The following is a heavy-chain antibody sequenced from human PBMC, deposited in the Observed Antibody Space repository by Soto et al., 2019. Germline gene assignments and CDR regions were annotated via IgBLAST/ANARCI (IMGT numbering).Heavy chain of an antibody. CDR1: GYCCTSYW. V-gene: IGHV5-10-1*01. CDR3: ARLRYYDSSGYRAFDI. Sequence: GESLKISCKCSGYCCTSYWISGVRQMPGNGLAWMGRIDPSDSYTNYSPSFQGHVTIYADKSISTAYLQWSSLKASDTAMYYCARLRYYDSSGYRAFDIWGQGTMVTVS. J-gene: IGHJ3*02. CDR2: IDPSDSYT. D-gene: IGHD3-22*01.